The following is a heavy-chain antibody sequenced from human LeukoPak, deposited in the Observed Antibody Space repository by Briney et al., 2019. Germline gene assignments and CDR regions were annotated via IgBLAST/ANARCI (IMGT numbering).Heavy chain of an antibody. CDR2: MNVKTGAT. J-gene: IGHJ4*02. D-gene: IGHD1-26*01. CDR3: ARRSGTYWGLDY. CDR1: GYTFTDYY. Sequence: ASVKVSCKASGYTFTDYYIHWVRQAPGHGLEWLGWMNVKTGATSSAQRFPGRFTTTRDTSIGTASMEFSSLTSDDTAVYYCARRSGTYWGLDYWGQGTLVTVSS. V-gene: IGHV1-2*02.